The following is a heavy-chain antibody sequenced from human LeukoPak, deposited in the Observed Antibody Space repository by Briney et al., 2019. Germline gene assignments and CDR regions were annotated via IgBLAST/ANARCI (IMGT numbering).Heavy chain of an antibody. V-gene: IGHV3-48*02. CDR1: GFTFSGYN. Sequence: GGSLRLSCAASGFTFSGYNMNWVRQPPGKGLEWVSHIRHDSGGTFYADSVKGRFTISRDNTKSSLYPQMDSLRDEDTALYYCAKVDSSSWSYFDYWGQGTLVTVSS. CDR3: AKVDSSSWSYFDY. D-gene: IGHD6-13*01. J-gene: IGHJ4*02. CDR2: IRHDSGGT.